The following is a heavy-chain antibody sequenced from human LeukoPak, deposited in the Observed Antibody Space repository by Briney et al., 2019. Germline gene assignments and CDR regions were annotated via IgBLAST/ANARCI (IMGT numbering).Heavy chain of an antibody. CDR3: AKSHPPTVTTEEGEYLQH. CDR1: GFTFSTYA. J-gene: IGHJ1*01. CDR2: ISYDGSNT. Sequence: PGGSLRLSCAASGFTFSTYAMHWVRQAPGKGLEWVAVISYDGSNTYYADSVKGRFTIYRDNFKNTVYLQMNSLRAEETAVYYCAKSHPPTVTTEEGEYLQHWGQGTLVTVSS. V-gene: IGHV3-30*18. D-gene: IGHD4-17*01.